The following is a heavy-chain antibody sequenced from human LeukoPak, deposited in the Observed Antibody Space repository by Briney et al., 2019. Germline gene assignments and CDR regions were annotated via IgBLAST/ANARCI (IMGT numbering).Heavy chain of an antibody. CDR2: INWNGGST. V-gene: IGHV3-20*04. CDR1: GFTFSTYE. J-gene: IGHJ4*02. Sequence: PGGSLRLSCAASGFTFSTYEMNWVRQAPGKGLEWVSGINWNGGSTGYADSVKGRFTISRDNAKNSLYLQMNSLRAEDTAVYYCARDSSGWTPFDYWGQGTLVTVSS. D-gene: IGHD6-19*01. CDR3: ARDSSGWTPFDY.